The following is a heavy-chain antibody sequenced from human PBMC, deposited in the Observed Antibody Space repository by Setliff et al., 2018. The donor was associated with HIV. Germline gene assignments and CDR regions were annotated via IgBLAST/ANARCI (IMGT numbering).Heavy chain of an antibody. D-gene: IGHD5-12*01. V-gene: IGHV4-34*01. Sequence: SETLSLTCAVYGGSFSDYYWSWIRQPPGKGLEWIAEIKHSGSTNYNPSLKSRVTISVDTSKNQVSLKLTSVTAADTAVYYCARMYSGYDWSPAGARTRYFDYWGQGTLVTVSS. CDR1: GGSFSDYY. CDR2: IKHSGST. CDR3: ARMYSGYDWSPAGARTRYFDY. J-gene: IGHJ4*02.